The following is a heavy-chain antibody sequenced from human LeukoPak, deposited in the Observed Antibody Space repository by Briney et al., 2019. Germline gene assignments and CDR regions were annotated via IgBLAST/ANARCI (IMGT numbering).Heavy chain of an antibody. CDR3: ARDQAVTAMGGPDY. D-gene: IGHD5-18*01. CDR1: GFTFSSYG. CDR2: IWYDGSNK. J-gene: IGHJ4*02. V-gene: IGHV3-33*01. Sequence: PGGSLRLSCAASGFTFSSYGMHWVRQAPGKGLEWVAVIWYDGSNKYYADSVKGRFTISRDNPKNTLYLQMNSLRAEDTAVYYCARDQAVTAMGGPDYWGQGTLVTVSS.